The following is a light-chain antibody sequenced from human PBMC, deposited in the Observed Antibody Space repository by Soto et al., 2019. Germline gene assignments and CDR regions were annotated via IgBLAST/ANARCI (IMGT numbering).Light chain of an antibody. CDR2: QDS. Sequence: SYELTQPPSVSVSPGQTASITCSGDKLGDKYACWYQQKPGQSPVLVIYQDSKRPSGIPERFSGSNSGNTATLTISGTQAMDEADYYCQAWDSSIRGYVFGTGTKLTVL. CDR1: KLGDKY. CDR3: QAWDSSIRGYV. V-gene: IGLV3-1*01. J-gene: IGLJ1*01.